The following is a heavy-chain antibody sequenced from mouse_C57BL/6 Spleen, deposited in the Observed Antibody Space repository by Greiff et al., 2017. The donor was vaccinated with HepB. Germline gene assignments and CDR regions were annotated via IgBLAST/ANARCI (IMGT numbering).Heavy chain of an antibody. CDR2: IHPNSGST. J-gene: IGHJ1*03. CDR1: GYTFTSYW. Sequence: QVQLQQSGAELVKPGASVKLSCKASGYTFTSYWMHWVKQRPGQGLEWIGMIHPNSGSTNYNEKFKSKATLTVDKSSSTAYMQLSSLTSEDSAVYYCARGRITTVVAPYWYFDVWGTGTTVTVSS. V-gene: IGHV1-64*01. D-gene: IGHD1-1*01. CDR3: ARGRITTVVAPYWYFDV.